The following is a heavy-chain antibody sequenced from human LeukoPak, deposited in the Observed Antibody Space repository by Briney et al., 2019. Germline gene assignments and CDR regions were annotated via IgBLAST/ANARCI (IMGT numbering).Heavy chain of an antibody. V-gene: IGHV1-69*06. CDR3: ATDPRGPRINYYYYYMDV. Sequence: EASVKVSCKASGGTFSSYAISWVRQAPGQGLEWMGGIIPIFGTANYAQKFQGRVTITADKSTSTAYMELSSLRSEDTAVYYCATDPRGPRINYYYYYMDVWGKGTTVTVSS. D-gene: IGHD3/OR15-3a*01. CDR1: GGTFSSYA. J-gene: IGHJ6*03. CDR2: IIPIFGTA.